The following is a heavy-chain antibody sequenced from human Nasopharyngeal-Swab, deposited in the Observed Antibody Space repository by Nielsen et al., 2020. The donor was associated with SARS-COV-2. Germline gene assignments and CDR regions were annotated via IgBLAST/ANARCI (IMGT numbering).Heavy chain of an antibody. CDR3: ARNDFWSGYYKVPMDV. J-gene: IGHJ6*03. D-gene: IGHD3-3*01. V-gene: IGHV3-7*03. CDR2: IKQDGSEK. Sequence: PGKGLEWVANIKQDGSEKYYVDSVKGRFTISRDNVKNSLYLQMNSLRAEDTAVYYCARNDFWSGYYKVPMDVWGKGTTVTVSS.